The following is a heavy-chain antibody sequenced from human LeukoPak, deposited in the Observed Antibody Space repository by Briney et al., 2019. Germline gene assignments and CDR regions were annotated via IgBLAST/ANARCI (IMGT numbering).Heavy chain of an antibody. CDR2: ISYDGSNK. D-gene: IGHD4-17*01. V-gene: IGHV3-30*04. CDR3: VRDGDYGDYVDC. Sequence: GGSLRLSCAASGFTFSSYAMHWVRQAPGKGLEWVAVISYDGSNKYYADSVKGRFTISRDNAKNSLYLQMHSLRAEDTAVYYCVRDGDYGDYVDCWGQGTLVTVSS. CDR1: GFTFSSYA. J-gene: IGHJ4*02.